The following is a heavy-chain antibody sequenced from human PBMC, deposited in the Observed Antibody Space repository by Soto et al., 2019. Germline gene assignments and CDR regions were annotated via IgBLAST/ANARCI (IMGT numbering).Heavy chain of an antibody. CDR2: VSPPFRTS. CDR1: GVSFNNNG. V-gene: IGHV1-69*01. J-gene: IGHJ6*02. CDR3: ARVLYYGSGSYSPYGMDV. Sequence: QVQLVQSGAEVKKPGSSVKVSCKTSGVSFNNNGIGWVRQAPGHGLEWMGGVSPPFRTSNYARKFQGRISITADASTGPVNMELSSLSSEDTAPYYCARVLYYGSGSYSPYGMDVWGQGTTVTVSS. D-gene: IGHD3-10*01.